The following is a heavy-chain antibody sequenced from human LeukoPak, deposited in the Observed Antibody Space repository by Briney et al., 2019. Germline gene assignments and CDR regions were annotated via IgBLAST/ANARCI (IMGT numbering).Heavy chain of an antibody. V-gene: IGHV3-30-3*01. Sequence: GGSLRLSCAASGFTFSSYAMHWVRQAPGKGLEWVAVISYDGSNKYYADSVKGRFTISRDNSKNTLYLQMNSLGAEDTAVYYCARDLEGGRYPYYYYYYMDVWGKGTTVTVSS. CDR1: GFTFSSYA. CDR2: ISYDGSNK. CDR3: ARDLEGGRYPYYYYYYMDV. D-gene: IGHD3-16*02. J-gene: IGHJ6*03.